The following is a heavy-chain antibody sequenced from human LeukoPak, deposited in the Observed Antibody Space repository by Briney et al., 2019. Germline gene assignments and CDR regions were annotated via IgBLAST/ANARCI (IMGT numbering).Heavy chain of an antibody. J-gene: IGHJ4*02. CDR3: AGGGRSSGWYFVFDY. CDR1: GGSFSGYY. Sequence: SETLSLTCAVYGGSFSGYYWSWIRQPPGKGLEWIGEINHSGSTNYNPSLKSRVTISVDTSKNQFSLKLSSVTAADTAVYYCAGGGRSSGWYFVFDYWGQGTLVTVSS. V-gene: IGHV4-34*01. CDR2: INHSGST. D-gene: IGHD6-19*01.